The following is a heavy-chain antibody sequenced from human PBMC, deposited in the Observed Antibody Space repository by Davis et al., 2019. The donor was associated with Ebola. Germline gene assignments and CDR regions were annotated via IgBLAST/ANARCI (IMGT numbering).Heavy chain of an antibody. CDR1: GFTFSSYA. J-gene: IGHJ4*02. Sequence: PGGSLRLSCAASGFTFSSYAMHWVRQAPGKGLEWVAVISYDGSNKYYADSVKGRFTISRDNSKNTLYLQMNSLRAEDTAVYYCARDFLGTADIVATINGFDYWGQGTLVTVSS. V-gene: IGHV3-30-3*01. D-gene: IGHD5-12*01. CDR2: ISYDGSNK. CDR3: ARDFLGTADIVATINGFDY.